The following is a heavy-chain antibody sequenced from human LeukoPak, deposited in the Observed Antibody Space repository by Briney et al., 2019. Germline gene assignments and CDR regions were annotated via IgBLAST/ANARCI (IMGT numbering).Heavy chain of an antibody. D-gene: IGHD3-3*01. J-gene: IGHJ6*02. CDR1: GYTFTGYY. V-gene: IGHV1-2*02. CDR2: INPNSGGT. CDR3: ARDLLYYDFWSGYYPPGGVYGMDV. Sequence: GASVKVSCKASGYTFTGYYMHWVRQAPGQGLEWMGWINPNSGGTNYAQKFQGRVTMTRDTSISTAYMELSRLRSDDTAVYYCARDLLYYDFWSGYYPPGGVYGMDVWGQGTTVTVSS.